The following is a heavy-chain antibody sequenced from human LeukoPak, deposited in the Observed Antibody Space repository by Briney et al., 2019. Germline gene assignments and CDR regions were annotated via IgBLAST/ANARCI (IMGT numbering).Heavy chain of an antibody. CDR3: APKDYGVAY. D-gene: IGHD3-16*01. J-gene: IGHJ4*02. CDR1: GFGFSGYD. Sequence: GSLILSCAASGFGFSGYDMQWVRQAPGKGLEWVAFIRYDESNKYYADSVKGRFTVSRDNSKNTMYLQMNSLRREDTAVYYCAPKDYGVAYWGQGTLVTVSS. CDR2: IRYDESNK. V-gene: IGHV3-30*02.